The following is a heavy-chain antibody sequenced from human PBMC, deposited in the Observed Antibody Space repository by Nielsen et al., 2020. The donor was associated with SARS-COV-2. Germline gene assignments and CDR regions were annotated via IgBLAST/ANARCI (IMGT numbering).Heavy chain of an antibody. CDR3: ASAPAVIN. D-gene: IGHD2/OR15-2a*01. J-gene: IGHJ4*02. CDR1: GGSFSGYY. V-gene: IGHV4-34*01. CDR2: INHSGST. Sequence: GSLRLSCAVYGGSFSGYYWSWIRQPPGKGLEWIGEINHSGSTNYNPSLKSRVTISVDTSKNQFSLKLSSVTAADTAVYYCASAPAVINWGQGTLATVSS.